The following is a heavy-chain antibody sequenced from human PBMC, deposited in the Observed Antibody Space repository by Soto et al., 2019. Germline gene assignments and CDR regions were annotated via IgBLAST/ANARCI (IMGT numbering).Heavy chain of an antibody. D-gene: IGHD6-19*01. J-gene: IGHJ4*01. CDR2: MSYDGTNK. V-gene: IGHV3-30-3*01. CDR3: ARDPSPYTSGWYGIDF. CDR1: GFMFSAYA. Sequence: GGSLRLSCTASGFMFSAYAMLWVRQAPGKGLEWVAAMSYDGTNKYYADSLKGRFTISRDNSKNTLFLQMSSLTADDSAVYYCARDPSPYTSGWYGIDFWGLGTLVTVS.